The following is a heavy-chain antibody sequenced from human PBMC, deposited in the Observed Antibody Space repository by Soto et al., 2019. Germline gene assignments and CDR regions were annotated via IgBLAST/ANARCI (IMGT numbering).Heavy chain of an antibody. CDR2: IYYTGNT. V-gene: IGHV4-31*03. CDR1: GGSISSGGTGSY. CDR3: ASGHDAYKVRY. J-gene: IGHJ4*02. D-gene: IGHD1-1*01. Sequence: QVQLQESGPGLVKPSQTLSLTCTVSGGSISSGGTGSYWTWIRQLPGKGLEWIGYIYYTGNTYYNPSLKSRPTISIDTSENQFSLKLTSVTDADKAVYFCASGHDAYKVRYWGQGTLVTVSS.